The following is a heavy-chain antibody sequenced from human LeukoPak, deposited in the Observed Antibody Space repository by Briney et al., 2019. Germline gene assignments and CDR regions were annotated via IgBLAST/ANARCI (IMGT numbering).Heavy chain of an antibody. D-gene: IGHD3-10*01. V-gene: IGHV4-34*01. Sequence: SETLSLTCAVYGGSFSGYYWSWIRQPPGKGLEWIGEINHSGSTNYNPSLKSRVTTSVDTSNRQFSLKLRSGTAADTAVYYCARGPEVHYGSGSYYYNWFDPWGQGTLVTVSS. CDR2: INHSGST. CDR1: GGSFSGYY. CDR3: ARGPEVHYGSGSYYYNWFDP. J-gene: IGHJ5*02.